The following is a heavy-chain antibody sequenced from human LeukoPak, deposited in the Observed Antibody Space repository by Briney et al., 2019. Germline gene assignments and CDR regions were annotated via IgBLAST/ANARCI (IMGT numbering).Heavy chain of an antibody. V-gene: IGHV4-34*01. CDR3: ARKVRYYYDSSGYPFDY. CDR2: INHSGST. CDR1: GGSFSGYY. Sequence: SETLSLTCAVYGGSFSGYYLSWIRQPPGKGLEWIGEINHSGSTNYNPSLKSRVTISVDTSKNQFSLKLSSVTAADTAVYYCARKVRYYYDSSGYPFDYWGQGTLVTVSS. J-gene: IGHJ4*02. D-gene: IGHD3-22*01.